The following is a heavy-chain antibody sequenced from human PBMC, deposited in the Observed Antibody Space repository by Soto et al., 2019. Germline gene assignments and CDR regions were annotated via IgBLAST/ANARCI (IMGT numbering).Heavy chain of an antibody. V-gene: IGHV2-5*02. J-gene: IGHJ4*02. CDR2: IYWDDDK. D-gene: IGHD3-22*01. CDR3: AHRLASPYYYDSRGSSFDY. CDR1: GFSLITTGVA. Sequence: QITLKESGPTLVKPTQTLTLTCTVSGFSLITTGVAVGWIRQPPGKALEWLTLIYWDDDKRYSPSLKSRLTITKDTSKIQVVLTMTNMDPVDTATYYCAHRLASPYYYDSRGSSFDYWGQGTLVTVSS.